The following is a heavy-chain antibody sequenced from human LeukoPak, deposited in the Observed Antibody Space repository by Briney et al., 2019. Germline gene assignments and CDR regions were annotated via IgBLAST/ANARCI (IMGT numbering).Heavy chain of an antibody. Sequence: SETLSLTCAVYGGSFSGYYWSWIRQPPGKGLEWIGEINHSGSTNYNPSLKSRVTISVDTSKNQFSLKLSSVTAADTAVYYCARRPIWTLFFDPWGQGTLVTVSS. V-gene: IGHV4-34*01. D-gene: IGHD3-9*01. CDR2: INHSGST. CDR1: GGSFSGYY. CDR3: ARRPIWTLFFDP. J-gene: IGHJ5*02.